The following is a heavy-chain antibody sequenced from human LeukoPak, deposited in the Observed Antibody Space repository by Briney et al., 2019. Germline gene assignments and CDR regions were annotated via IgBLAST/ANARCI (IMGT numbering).Heavy chain of an antibody. CDR2: ISGSGGST. D-gene: IGHD3-22*01. CDR3: AKLSENDYYDSSGLGYFDY. J-gene: IGHJ4*02. Sequence: GGSLRLSCAASGFTFSSYAMSWVRQAPGKGLEWVSAISGSGGSTYYADSVKGRFTISSDNSKNTLYLQMNSLRAEDTAVYYCAKLSENDYYDSSGLGYFDYWGQGTLVTVSS. CDR1: GFTFSSYA. V-gene: IGHV3-23*01.